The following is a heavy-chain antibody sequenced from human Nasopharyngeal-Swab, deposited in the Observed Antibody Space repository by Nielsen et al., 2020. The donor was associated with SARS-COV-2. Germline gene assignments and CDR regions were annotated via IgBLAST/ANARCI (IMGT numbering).Heavy chain of an antibody. CDR2: IYHSGST. J-gene: IGHJ6*03. V-gene: IGHV4-38-2*02. D-gene: IGHD2-15*01. Sequence: SETLSLTCTVSGYSISSGYYWGWIRQPPGKGLEWIGSIYHSGSTYYNPSLKSRVTISVDTSKNQFSLKLSSVTAADTAVYYCARHGAGCSGGSCYYYYYYMDVWGKGTTVTVSS. CDR1: GYSISSGYY. CDR3: ARHGAGCSGGSCYYYYYYMDV.